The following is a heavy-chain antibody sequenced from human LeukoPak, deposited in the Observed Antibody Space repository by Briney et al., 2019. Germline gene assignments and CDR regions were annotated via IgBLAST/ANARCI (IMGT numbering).Heavy chain of an antibody. CDR1: GGSISSYY. J-gene: IGHJ4*02. D-gene: IGHD5-18*01. Sequence: SETLSLTCTVSGGSISSYYWSWIRQPPGKGLEWIGYIYYSGSTYYNPSLKSRVTISVDTSKNQFSLKLSSVTAADTAVYYCARYSYGLHKHSLDYWGQGTLVTVSS. V-gene: IGHV4-59*12. CDR3: ARYSYGLHKHSLDY. CDR2: IYYSGST.